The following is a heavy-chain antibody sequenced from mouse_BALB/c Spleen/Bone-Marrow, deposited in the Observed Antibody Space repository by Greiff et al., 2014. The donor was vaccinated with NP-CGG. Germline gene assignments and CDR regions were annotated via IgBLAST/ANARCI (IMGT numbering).Heavy chain of an antibody. CDR2: INPYNDGT. J-gene: IGHJ2*01. CDR1: GYTFTSYV. Sequence: LVESGPELVKPGASVKMSCKASGYTFTSYVMHWVKQKPGQGLEWIGYINPYNDGTKYNEKFKGKATLTSDKSSSTAYMELSGLTSEDSAVYYCARQGVDYFDYWGQGTTLTVSS. CDR3: ARQGVDYFDY. V-gene: IGHV1-14*01.